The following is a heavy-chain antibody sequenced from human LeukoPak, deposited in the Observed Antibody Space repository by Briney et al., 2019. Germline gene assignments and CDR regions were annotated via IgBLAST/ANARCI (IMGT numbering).Heavy chain of an antibody. CDR3: ARGDKSDYGDYGVTY. J-gene: IGHJ4*02. CDR1: GFTFSRYG. D-gene: IGHD4-17*01. Sequence: GGSLRLSCAASGFTFSRYGIHWVRQAPGKGLEWVAVISYDGGIKYYADSVKGRFTISRDNAKNSLYLQMNSLRAEDTAVYYCARGDKSDYGDYGVTYWGQGTLVTVSS. V-gene: IGHV3-30*03. CDR2: ISYDGGIK.